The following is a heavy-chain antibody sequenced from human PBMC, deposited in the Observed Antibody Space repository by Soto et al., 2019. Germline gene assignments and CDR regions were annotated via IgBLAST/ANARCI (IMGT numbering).Heavy chain of an antibody. J-gene: IGHJ4*02. CDR2: INPSGGST. CDR3: ARGAVGGEMATIKLDY. Sequence: ASVKVSCKASGYTFTSYYMHWVRQAPGQGLEWMGIINPSGGSTSYAQKFQGRVTMTRDTSTSTVYMELSSLRSEDTAVYYCARGAVGGEMATIKLDYWGQGTLVTVSS. D-gene: IGHD3-16*01. V-gene: IGHV1-46*01. CDR1: GYTFTSYY.